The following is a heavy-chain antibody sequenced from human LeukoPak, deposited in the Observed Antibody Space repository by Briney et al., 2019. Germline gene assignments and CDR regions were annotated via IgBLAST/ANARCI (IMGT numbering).Heavy chain of an antibody. Sequence: PSETLSLTCTVSGGSVSSDGYFWTWIRQPPGKGLEWIGNIYYSGSTNYRPSLKSRATISVDTSRNQFSLRLSSVTAADTAVYYCARCQSKYFYDRGRFDIWGQGTMVTVSS. CDR2: IYYSGST. CDR1: GGSVSSDGYF. CDR3: ARCQSKYFYDRGRFDI. D-gene: IGHD3-22*01. V-gene: IGHV4-61*08. J-gene: IGHJ3*02.